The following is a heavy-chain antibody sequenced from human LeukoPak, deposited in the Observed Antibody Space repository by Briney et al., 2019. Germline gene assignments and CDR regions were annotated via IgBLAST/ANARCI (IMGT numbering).Heavy chain of an antibody. CDR1: GGSISSSSYY. CDR3: ARDRYYYDSSGYCYFDY. J-gene: IGHJ4*02. D-gene: IGHD3-22*01. Sequence: SETLSLTCTVSGGSISSSSYYWGWIRQPPGKGLEWIGSIYYSGGTYYNPSLKSRVTMSLDTSKNQFSLKLSSVTAADTAVYYCARDRYYYDSSGYCYFDYWGQGTLVTVSS. CDR2: IYYSGGT. V-gene: IGHV4-39*07.